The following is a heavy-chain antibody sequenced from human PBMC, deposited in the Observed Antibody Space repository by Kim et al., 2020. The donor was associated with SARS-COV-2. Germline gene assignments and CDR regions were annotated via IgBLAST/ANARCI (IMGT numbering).Heavy chain of an antibody. CDR2: INHSGST. CDR3: ARTNTVTILHFYYYYGMDV. CDR1: GGSFSGYY. Sequence: SETLSLTCTVYGGSFSGYYWTWIRQPPGKGLEWIGEINHSGSTNYNPSLKSRVTISVDTSKNQFSLKLSSVTAADTAVYYCARTNTVTILHFYYYYGMDVWGQGTTVTVSS. J-gene: IGHJ6*02. D-gene: IGHD4-17*01. V-gene: IGHV4-34*01.